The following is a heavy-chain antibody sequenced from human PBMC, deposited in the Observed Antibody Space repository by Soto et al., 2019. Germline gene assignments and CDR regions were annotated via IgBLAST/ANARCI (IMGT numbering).Heavy chain of an antibody. V-gene: IGHV5-51*01. CDR3: AGGGVRGVITRTRDYYGMDV. CDR1: GYSFTSYW. CDR2: IYPGDSDT. Sequence: GESLKISCKVSGYSFTSYWIGWVRQMPGKGLEWMGIIYPGDSDTRYSPSFQGQVTISADKSISTAYLQWSSLKASDTAMYYCAGGGVRGVITRTRDYYGMDVWGQGTKVTAP. J-gene: IGHJ6*02. D-gene: IGHD3-10*01.